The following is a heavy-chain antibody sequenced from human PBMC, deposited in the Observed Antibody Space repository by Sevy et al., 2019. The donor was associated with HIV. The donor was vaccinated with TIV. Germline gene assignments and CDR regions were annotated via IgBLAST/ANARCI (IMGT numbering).Heavy chain of an antibody. V-gene: IGHV3-23*01. J-gene: IGHJ4*02. CDR3: AKDRGSNY. CDR2: ISGSGGST. Sequence: GGSLRLSCAASGFTFSSYAMSWVRQAPRKGLEWVSTISGSGGSTYYAVSVKGRFTISRENSKNTLYMQMNSLRAEDTAVYYCAKDRGSNYWGQGPLVTVSS. D-gene: IGHD3-16*01. CDR1: GFTFSSYA.